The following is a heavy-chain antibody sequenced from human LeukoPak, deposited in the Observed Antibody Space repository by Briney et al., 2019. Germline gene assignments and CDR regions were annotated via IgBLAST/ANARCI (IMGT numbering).Heavy chain of an antibody. CDR1: GSTFTGYY. D-gene: IGHD2-21*02. V-gene: IGHV1-2*02. CDR2: INPNSGGT. CDR3: ASGVTTNFDY. Sequence: ASVTVSCTSSGSTFTGYYMYWVRHGPGQGLEWMGWINPNSGGTNYAQKFQGRVTMTRDTSISTAYMDMSRLRSHDTAVYYCASGVTTNFDYWGQRTLVTVSS. J-gene: IGHJ4*02.